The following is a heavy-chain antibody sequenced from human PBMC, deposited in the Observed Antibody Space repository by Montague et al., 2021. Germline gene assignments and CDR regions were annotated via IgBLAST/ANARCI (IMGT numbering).Heavy chain of an antibody. CDR2: IYSGGNI. D-gene: IGHD3-16*01. V-gene: IGHV3-53*01. Sequence: SLRLSCAVSGFTVSNNYMSWVRQAPGKGLEWVSLIYSGGNIYYADSVKGRFTISRDSSRNTLYLQMNSLRTEDTAVYYRANHPGGGGYRGQGTLVTVSS. J-gene: IGHJ4*02. CDR1: GFTVSNNY. CDR3: ANHPGGGGY.